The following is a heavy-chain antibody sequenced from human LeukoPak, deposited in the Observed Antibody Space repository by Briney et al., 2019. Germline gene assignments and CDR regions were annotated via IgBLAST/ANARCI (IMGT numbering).Heavy chain of an antibody. V-gene: IGHV3-49*04. CDR1: GFTFGDYA. Sequence: GGSLRLSCTGSGFTFGDYAVIWVRQAPGRGLEWVGFIRSKAYGGTTEYAASVKGSFTISRDDSKSIAYLQMDSLKTEDTAVYYCTRDYGDYKGDYWGQGTLVTVSS. J-gene: IGHJ4*02. CDR3: TRDYGDYKGDY. CDR2: IRSKAYGGTT. D-gene: IGHD4-17*01.